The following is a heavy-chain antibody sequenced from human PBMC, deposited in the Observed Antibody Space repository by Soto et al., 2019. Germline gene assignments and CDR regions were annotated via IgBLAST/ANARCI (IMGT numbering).Heavy chain of an antibody. CDR3: ASNIAAAGLFDP. Sequence: LSLTCTVSGGSVSSGSYYWSWIRQPPGKGLEWIGYIYYSGSTNYNPSLKSRVTISVDTSKNQFSLKLSSVTAADTAVYYCASNIAAAGLFDPWGQGTLVTVSS. CDR1: GGSVSSGSYY. V-gene: IGHV4-61*01. CDR2: IYYSGST. J-gene: IGHJ5*02. D-gene: IGHD6-13*01.